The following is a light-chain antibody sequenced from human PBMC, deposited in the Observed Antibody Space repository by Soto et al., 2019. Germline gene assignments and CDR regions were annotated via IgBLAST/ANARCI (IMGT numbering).Light chain of an antibody. CDR2: GAS. J-gene: IGKJ2*01. CDR3: HQYNDWPPLYT. Sequence: EIVMTQSTATLSVSPGERASLSCRASQSVSSNLAWYQQKPGQAPRLLIFGASASATGVPARFSGSGSGTDFTITISSLQSEDFAVYYCHQYNDWPPLYTFGQGTKLEIK. V-gene: IGKV3-15*01. CDR1: QSVSSN.